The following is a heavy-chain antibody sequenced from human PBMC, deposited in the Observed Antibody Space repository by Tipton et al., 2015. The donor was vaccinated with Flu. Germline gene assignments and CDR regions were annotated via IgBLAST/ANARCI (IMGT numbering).Heavy chain of an antibody. V-gene: IGHV4-59*01. D-gene: IGHD3-22*01. CDR2: IYYSGST. J-gene: IGHJ4*02. CDR1: GGSINSYY. CDR3: ARSPHTIYDSSGYITPYYFDH. Sequence: TLSLTCTVSGGSINSYYWNWIRQPPGKGLEWVAYIYYSGSTNYNPSLKSRVTTSVDTSKNQFSLKLSSVTAADTAVYYCARSPHTIYDSSGYITPYYFDHWGQGTLVTVSS.